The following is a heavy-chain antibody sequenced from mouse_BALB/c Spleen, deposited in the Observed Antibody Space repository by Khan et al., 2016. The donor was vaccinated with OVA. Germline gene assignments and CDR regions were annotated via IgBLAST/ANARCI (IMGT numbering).Heavy chain of an antibody. Sequence: VELVESGPGLVAPSQSLSITCTVSGFSLSRYNVHWVRQPPGKGLAWLGMIWGGGGTDYTSALKSRLSISKDDSKRQVFLKMNSLQTDDTAMYYCTRAYYRYDGYYAMDYWGQGTSVTVSS. CDR3: TRAYYRYDGYYAMDY. CDR2: IWGGGGT. V-gene: IGHV2-6-4*01. D-gene: IGHD2-14*01. J-gene: IGHJ4*01. CDR1: GFSLSRYN.